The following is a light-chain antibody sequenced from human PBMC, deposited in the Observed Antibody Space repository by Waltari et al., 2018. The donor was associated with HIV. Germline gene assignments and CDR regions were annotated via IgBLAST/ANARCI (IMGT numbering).Light chain of an antibody. CDR3: SSYTSSSTWV. CDR2: DVS. J-gene: IGLJ3*02. V-gene: IGLV2-14*01. CDR1: SSDVGGYNY. Sequence: QSALTQPASVSGSPGQSITISCTGPSSDVGGYNYVSWYQQHPGKAPKLMISDVSKRPSGVSNRFSGSKSGNTASLTISGLQAEDEADYYCSSYTSSSTWVFGGGTKLTVL.